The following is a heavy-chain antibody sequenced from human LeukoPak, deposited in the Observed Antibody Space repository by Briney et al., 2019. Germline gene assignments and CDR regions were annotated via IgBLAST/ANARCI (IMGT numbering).Heavy chain of an antibody. CDR1: GYTFTNYY. Sequence: ASVKVSCKASGYTFTNYYLHWVRQAPGQGLEWMGIINPSGGSTSYAQKFQGRVTMTRDMSTSTVYMELSSLRSEDTAIYYCARADGSSSIDYYHLDVWGKGTTVTVSS. D-gene: IGHD6-6*01. J-gene: IGHJ6*03. V-gene: IGHV1-46*01. CDR2: INPSGGST. CDR3: ARADGSSSIDYYHLDV.